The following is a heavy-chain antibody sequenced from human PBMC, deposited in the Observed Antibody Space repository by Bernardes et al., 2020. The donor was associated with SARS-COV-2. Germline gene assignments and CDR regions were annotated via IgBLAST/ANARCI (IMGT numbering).Heavy chain of an antibody. J-gene: IGHJ3*02. D-gene: IGHD1-26*01. CDR3: ASRPGPVGPTARGAFDT. CDR1: GFTFSNYA. CDR2: IAYAGTSN. Sequence: GASLRLSCAASGFTFSNYAMHWVRQAPGKGLEWVAVIAYAGTSNYYTDSAQGRFIISRDNSKNTLYLQVNGLSAEDTAIYYCASRPGPVGPTARGAFDTWGQGTMVTVSS. V-gene: IGHV3-30*04.